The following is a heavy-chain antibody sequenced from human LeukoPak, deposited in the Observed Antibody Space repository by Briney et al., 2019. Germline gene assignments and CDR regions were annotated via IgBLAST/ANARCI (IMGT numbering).Heavy chain of an antibody. CDR1: GFTVSSNY. CDR3: ARDKNPGIAAD. Sequence: GGSLRLSCAASGFTVSSNYMSWVRQAPGKGLEWVSVIYSGGGTYHADSVKGRFTISRDNSKNTLYLQMNSLRAKDTAVYYCARDKNPGIAADWGQGTLVTVSS. CDR2: IYSGGGT. V-gene: IGHV3-53*01. D-gene: IGHD6-13*01. J-gene: IGHJ4*02.